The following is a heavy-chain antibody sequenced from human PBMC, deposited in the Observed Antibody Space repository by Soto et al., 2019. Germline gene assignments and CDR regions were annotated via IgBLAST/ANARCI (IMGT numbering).Heavy chain of an antibody. Sequence: QVQLQESGPGLVKPSQTLSLTCTVSGGSISSGGYYWSWIRQHPGKGLEWIGYIYYSGSTYYNPSLKSRVTIXVXTXXNQFPLKRSSVTAADTAVYYCARHNYDSSGTAVDVWGQGTTVTVSS. CDR2: IYYSGST. J-gene: IGHJ6*02. CDR3: ARHNYDSSGTAVDV. V-gene: IGHV4-31*03. CDR1: GGSISSGGYY. D-gene: IGHD3-22*01.